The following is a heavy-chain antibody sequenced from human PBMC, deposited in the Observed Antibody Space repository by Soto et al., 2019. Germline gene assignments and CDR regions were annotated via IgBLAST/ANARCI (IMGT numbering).Heavy chain of an antibody. Sequence: SETLSLTCTVSGGSISSGGYYWSWIRQHPGKGLEWIGYIYYSGSTYYNPSLKSRVTISVDTSKNQFSLKLSSVTAADTAVYYCARGNAILTGPLYYFDYWGQGTLVTVSS. V-gene: IGHV4-31*03. CDR2: IYYSGST. D-gene: IGHD3-9*01. CDR3: ARGNAILTGPLYYFDY. CDR1: GGSISSGGYY. J-gene: IGHJ4*02.